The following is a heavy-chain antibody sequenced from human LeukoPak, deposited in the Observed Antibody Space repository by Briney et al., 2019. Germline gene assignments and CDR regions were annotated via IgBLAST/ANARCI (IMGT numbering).Heavy chain of an antibody. J-gene: IGHJ6*02. CDR3: ARDKADTAMVPYYYYYGMDV. V-gene: IGHV3-7*01. CDR2: IKQGGSEK. Sequence: GGSLRLSCAASGFTFSSYWMSWVRQAPGKGLEWVANIKQGGSEKYYVDSVKGRFTISRDNDKNSLYLQMNSRRAEDTAVDYCARDKADTAMVPYYYYYGMDVWGQGTTVTVSS. CDR1: GFTFSSYW. D-gene: IGHD5-18*01.